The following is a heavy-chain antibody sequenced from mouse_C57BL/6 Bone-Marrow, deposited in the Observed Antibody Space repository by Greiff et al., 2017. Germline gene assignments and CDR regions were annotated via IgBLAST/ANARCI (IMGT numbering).Heavy chain of an antibody. CDR1: GYAFSSSW. J-gene: IGHJ2*01. CDR3: ARLQNFDY. V-gene: IGHV1-82*01. CDR2: IYPGDGDT. Sequence: QVQLQQSGPELVKPGASVKISCKASGYAFSSSWMNWVKQRPGKGLEWIGRIYPGDGDTNYNGKFKGKATLTADKSSSTAYMQLSSLTSEDSAVYFCARLQNFDYWGQGTTLTVSS.